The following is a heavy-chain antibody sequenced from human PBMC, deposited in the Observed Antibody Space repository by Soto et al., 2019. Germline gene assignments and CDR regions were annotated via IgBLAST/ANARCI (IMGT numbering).Heavy chain of an antibody. CDR1: GGSFSGYY. V-gene: IGHV4-34*12. CDR3: ATSQKGYNWNYFDH. J-gene: IGHJ4*02. CDR2: IIHSGIT. D-gene: IGHD1-20*01. Sequence: PSETLSLTCAVYGGSFSGYYWSWIRQPPGKGPEWIGEIIHSGITYYNPSLESRVSVSVDTSKNQFSLKVSGVSAADTAVYYCATSQKGYNWNYFDHWGQGALVTVS.